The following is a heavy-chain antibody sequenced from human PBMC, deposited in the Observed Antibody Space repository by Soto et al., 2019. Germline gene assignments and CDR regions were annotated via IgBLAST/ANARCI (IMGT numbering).Heavy chain of an antibody. Sequence: QVQLQESGPGLVKPSGTLSLTCAVSGGSMISSNWWSWVRQPPGKGLEWIGEIYHSGGTNYNPSLRSLVTISVDKSKNQFSLKVSYVTAADTAVYYCARENYDTSGYRASDYWGQGTLVTVSS. CDR1: GGSMISSNW. V-gene: IGHV4-4*02. CDR2: IYHSGGT. J-gene: IGHJ4*02. D-gene: IGHD3-22*01. CDR3: ARENYDTSGYRASDY.